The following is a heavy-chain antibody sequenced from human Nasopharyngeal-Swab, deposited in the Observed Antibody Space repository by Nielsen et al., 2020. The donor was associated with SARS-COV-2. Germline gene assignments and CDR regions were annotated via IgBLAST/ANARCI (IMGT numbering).Heavy chain of an antibody. Sequence: SVKVSCKASGYSFTNYVIHWVRQAPGQRLEWMGWINADNGNTKYSQKFQGRVTITRDTSASTAYMELSGLRSEDTALYSCARDRWVGGSSWYDYWGQGTLVTVSS. J-gene: IGHJ4*02. V-gene: IGHV1-3*01. CDR1: GYSFTNYV. CDR3: ARDRWVGGSSWYDY. CDR2: INADNGNT. D-gene: IGHD6-13*01.